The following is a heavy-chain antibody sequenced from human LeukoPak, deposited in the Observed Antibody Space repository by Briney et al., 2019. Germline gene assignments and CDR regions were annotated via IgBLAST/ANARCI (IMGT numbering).Heavy chain of an antibody. CDR2: INHSGST. J-gene: IGHJ5*02. D-gene: IGHD1-26*01. Sequence: SETLSLTCAVYGGSFSGYYWSWIRQPPGKGLEWIGEINHSGSTNYDPSLKSRVTIPVDTSKNQFSLKLSSVTAADTAVYYCARSRGWELLNWFDPWGQGTLVTVSS. V-gene: IGHV4-34*01. CDR1: GGSFSGYY. CDR3: ARSRGWELLNWFDP.